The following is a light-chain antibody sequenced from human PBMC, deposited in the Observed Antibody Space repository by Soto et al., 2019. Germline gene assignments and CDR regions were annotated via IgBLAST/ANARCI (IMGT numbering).Light chain of an antibody. CDR3: QQYGSSPPT. CDR1: QSVSSNY. J-gene: IGKJ1*01. CDR2: SAS. V-gene: IGKV3-20*01. Sequence: EIVLTQSPGTLSLSPGERATLSCRASQSVSSNYLAWYQQKPGQAPRLLIYSASSRATGTPDRFSGSGSGTDFTLTINRLEPEDFALYYCQQYGSSPPTFGQGTKVDIK.